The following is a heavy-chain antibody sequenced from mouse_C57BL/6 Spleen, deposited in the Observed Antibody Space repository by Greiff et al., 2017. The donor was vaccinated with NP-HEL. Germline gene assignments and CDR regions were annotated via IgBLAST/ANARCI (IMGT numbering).Heavy chain of an antibody. CDR1: CSPFPRSW. D-gene: IGHD1-1*01. J-gene: IGHJ1*03. Sequence: QVQLQQPGAELVKPVASVQLSCKASCSPFPRSWLPWLTQRPLLGLSCLFLLDPPLVGPKSNEKFKSKATLTVDKPSSTAYMQLSSLTSEDSAVYYCAREGLRWYFDVWGTGTTVTVSS. V-gene: IGHV1-72*01. CDR3: AREGLRWYFDV. CDR2: LDPPLVGP.